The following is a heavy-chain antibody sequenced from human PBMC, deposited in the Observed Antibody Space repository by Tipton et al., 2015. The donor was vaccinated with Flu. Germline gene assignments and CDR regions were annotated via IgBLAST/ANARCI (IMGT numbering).Heavy chain of an antibody. CDR3: ARGRGYCVTTTCLLPFDF. CDR1: GFTVSSNY. CDR2: IYSGGST. D-gene: IGHD2-2*01. J-gene: IGHJ4*02. V-gene: IGHV3-53*01. Sequence: SLRLSCVVSGFTVSSNYMTWVRQAPGKGLEWVSVIYSGGSTKYADSVKGRFTISRDNSKNTLYLKMNSLRAEDTAVYYCARGRGYCVTTTCLLPFDFWGQGTLVTVSS.